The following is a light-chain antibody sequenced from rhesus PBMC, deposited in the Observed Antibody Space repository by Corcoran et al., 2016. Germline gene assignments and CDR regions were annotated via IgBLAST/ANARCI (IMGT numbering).Light chain of an antibody. CDR1: QGISNN. V-gene: IGKV1-25*01. CDR3: QHGYGILT. J-gene: IGKJ3*01. CDR2: KVS. Sequence: DIQMTQSPPSLSASVGDRVTITCWASQGISNNLAWYQQKPGKVPKLLNYKVSTLQSGLPSRVSGSGSGTDSSHTIGSLQPEDFATYYCQHGYGILTCGPGTKLDIK.